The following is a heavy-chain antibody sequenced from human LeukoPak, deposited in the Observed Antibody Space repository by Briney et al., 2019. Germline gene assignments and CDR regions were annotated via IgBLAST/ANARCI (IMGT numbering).Heavy chain of an antibody. CDR2: IYYCGST. D-gene: IGHD1-26*01. J-gene: IGHJ3*02. Sequence: SETLSLTCTVSGGSVSSYYWNWIRQPPGQGLEWMWYIYYCGSTDYNPSLKSRVTISVDSSQIRFSLRLRSGTAADTAVYYCARAYSENYRGDFDIWGQGTMVTVSS. CDR3: ARAYSENYRGDFDI. CDR1: GGSVSSYY. V-gene: IGHV4-59*02.